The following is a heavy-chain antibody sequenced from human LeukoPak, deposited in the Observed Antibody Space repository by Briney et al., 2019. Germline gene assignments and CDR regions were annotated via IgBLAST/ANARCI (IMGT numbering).Heavy chain of an antibody. CDR2: ISYDGSNK. CDR1: GFAFSSYA. CDR3: ARESSPGDAFDI. V-gene: IGHV3-30-3*01. J-gene: IGHJ3*02. D-gene: IGHD7-27*01. Sequence: GGSLRLSCAASGFAFSSYAMHWVRQAPGKGLEWVAVISYDGSNKYYADSVKGRSTISRDNSKNTLYLQMNSLRAEDTAVYYCARESSPGDAFDIWGQGTMVTVSS.